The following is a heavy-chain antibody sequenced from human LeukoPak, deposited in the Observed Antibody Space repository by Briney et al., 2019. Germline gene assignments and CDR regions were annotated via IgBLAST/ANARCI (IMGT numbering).Heavy chain of an antibody. V-gene: IGHV4-34*01. J-gene: IGHJ4*02. CDR3: ARVHQTASGSGSYYKGNFDY. D-gene: IGHD3-10*01. CDR2: SNDSGGT. Sequence: SETLSLTCAVYGGTFSGYYWSWIRQPPGKRLEWVGESNDSGGTNYNPSLKSRVTTSVDTSKNQFSLKLSSVTAADTAVYYCARVHQTASGSGSYYKGNFDYWGQGTLVTVSS. CDR1: GGTFSGYY.